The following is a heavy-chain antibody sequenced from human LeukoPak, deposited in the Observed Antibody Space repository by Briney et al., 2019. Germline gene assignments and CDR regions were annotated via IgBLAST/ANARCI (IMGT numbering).Heavy chain of an antibody. J-gene: IGHJ6*02. V-gene: IGHV4-59*01. Sequence: SETLSLTCTVSGGSISSYYWSWIRQPPGKGLEWIGYIYYSGSTNYNPSLKSRVTISVDTSKDQFSLKLSSVTAADTAVYYCARDCRIAAAGTRIYYYYGMDVWGQGTTVTVSS. CDR2: IYYSGST. CDR3: ARDCRIAAAGTRIYYYYGMDV. D-gene: IGHD6-13*01. CDR1: GGSISSYY.